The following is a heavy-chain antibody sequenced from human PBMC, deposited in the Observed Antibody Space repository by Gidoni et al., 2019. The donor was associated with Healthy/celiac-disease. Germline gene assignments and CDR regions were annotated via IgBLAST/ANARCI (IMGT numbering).Heavy chain of an antibody. J-gene: IGHJ4*02. CDR1: GGSISSSSYY. D-gene: IGHD3-22*01. CDR2: IYYSGST. V-gene: IGHV4-39*01. Sequence: QLQLQESGPGLVKPSETLSLTCTVSGGSISSSSYYWCWIRQPPGKGLEWIGSIYYSGSTYYNPSLESRVTISVDTSKNQFSLKLSSVTAADTAVYYCGRYYYDSSGYYYEGDYYFDYWGQGTLVTVSS. CDR3: GRYYYDSSGYYYEGDYYFDY.